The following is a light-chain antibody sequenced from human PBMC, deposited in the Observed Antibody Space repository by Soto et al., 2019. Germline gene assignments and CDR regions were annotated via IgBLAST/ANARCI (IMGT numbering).Light chain of an antibody. CDR1: QKIHSW. CDR3: QQYHTYSYT. Sequence: DIQMTQSPSTLSASVGDRVTITCRASQKIHSWLAWYQQKPGRAPKLLIYDASTLEGGVSARFGGSGTGTEFTLTISRLQPDDFATYYCQQYHTYSYTFGQGTKLEIK. V-gene: IGKV1-5*01. J-gene: IGKJ2*01. CDR2: DAS.